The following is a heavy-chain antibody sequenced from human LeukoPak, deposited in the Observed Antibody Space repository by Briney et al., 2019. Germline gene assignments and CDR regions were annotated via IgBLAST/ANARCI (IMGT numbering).Heavy chain of an antibody. CDR1: GYTFTSYD. Sequence: ASVKVSCKASGYTFTSYDINWVRQATGQGLEWMGWMNHNSGNTGYAQKFQGRVTITRNTSISTAYMELSSLRSEDTAVYYCARVDTAMASDYWGQGTLVTVSS. CDR3: ARVDTAMASDY. D-gene: IGHD5-18*01. CDR2: MNHNSGNT. V-gene: IGHV1-8*03. J-gene: IGHJ4*02.